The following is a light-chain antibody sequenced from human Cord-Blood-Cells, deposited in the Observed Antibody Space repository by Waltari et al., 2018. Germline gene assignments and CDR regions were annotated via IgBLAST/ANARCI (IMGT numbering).Light chain of an antibody. CDR1: QDISNY. J-gene: IGKJ4*01. Sequence: DIQMTQSPSSLSASVGDRVTITCQASQDISNYLNGYQQKPGKAPKLLIYDASNLETGVPSRFSGSGSVTDFTFTISSLQPEDIATYYCQQYDNLLTFGGGTKVEIK. CDR2: DAS. V-gene: IGKV1-33*01. CDR3: QQYDNLLT.